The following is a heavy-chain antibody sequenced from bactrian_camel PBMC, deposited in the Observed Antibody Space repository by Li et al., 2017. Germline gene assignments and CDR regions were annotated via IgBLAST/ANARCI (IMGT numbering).Heavy chain of an antibody. V-gene: IGHV3S63*01. Sequence: HVQLVESGGGSVQAGGSLRLSCHASGYSYPVYCMGWFRQVPGKAREGVAGIYTSGGGTYYHDSVKGRFTISQDNANNTVYLQMNSLKPEDTAMYYCSACTVVGGTLFVAAGDGWGQGTQVTVS. J-gene: IGHJ4*01. CDR3: SACTVVGGTLFVAAGDG. CDR2: IYTSGGGT. D-gene: IGHD6*01. CDR1: GYSYPVYC.